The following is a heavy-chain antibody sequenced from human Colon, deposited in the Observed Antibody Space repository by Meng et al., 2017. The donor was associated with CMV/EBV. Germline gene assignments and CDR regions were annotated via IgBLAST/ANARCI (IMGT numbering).Heavy chain of an antibody. J-gene: IGHJ6*02. D-gene: IGHD1-26*01. V-gene: IGHV3-11*06. CDR3: AKEAGGAHYGLDV. CDR1: GFTFEDYY. Sequence: GGSLRLSCAASGFTFEDYYMGWIRQTPGKGLEWISFISNYGGDIKYADSMKGRFTISRDNFNNTLHLHMDGLRVEDTAVYYCAKEAGGAHYGLDVWGQGTTVTVSS. CDR2: ISNYGGDI.